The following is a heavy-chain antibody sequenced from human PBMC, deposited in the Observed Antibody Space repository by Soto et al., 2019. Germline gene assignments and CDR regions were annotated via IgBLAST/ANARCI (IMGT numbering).Heavy chain of an antibody. D-gene: IGHD3-22*01. V-gene: IGHV4-59*12. J-gene: IGHJ6*02. Sequence: SETLSLTCTVSGWSISSYYWSWIRQPPGKGLEWIGDIHHSANTNYNPSLNSRVSISVDKSKNQFSLKLNSVNAADTADYYCARTSYYDSTGYYNLDVWGPGTTVTVSS. CDR1: GWSISSYY. CDR3: ARTSYYDSTGYYNLDV. CDR2: IHHSANT.